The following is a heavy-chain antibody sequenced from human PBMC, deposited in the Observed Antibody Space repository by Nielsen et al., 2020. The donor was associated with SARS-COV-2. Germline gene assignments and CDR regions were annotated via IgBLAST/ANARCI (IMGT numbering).Heavy chain of an antibody. Sequence: WIRQPPGKGLEWVAVISYDGSNKYYADSVKGRFTISRDNSKNTLYLQMNSLRAEDTAVYYCARDLGSGWSIGYYYGMDVWGQGTTVTVSS. CDR2: ISYDGSNK. J-gene: IGHJ6*02. CDR3: ARDLGSGWSIGYYYGMDV. D-gene: IGHD6-19*01. V-gene: IGHV3-30-3*01.